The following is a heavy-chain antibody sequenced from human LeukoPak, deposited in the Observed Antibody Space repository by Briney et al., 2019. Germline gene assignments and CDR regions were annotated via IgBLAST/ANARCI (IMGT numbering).Heavy chain of an antibody. J-gene: IGHJ4*02. CDR2: IYRSGST. Sequence: SETLSLTCAVSGYSISSGYYWGWIRQPPGKGLEWIGTIYRSGSTYYNNPSLKSRVTISVDTSKNQFSLKLSSVTAADTAVYYCARGATTACHFDYWGQGTLVTVSS. CDR1: GYSISSGYY. V-gene: IGHV4-38-2*01. D-gene: IGHD1-26*01. CDR3: ARGATTACHFDY.